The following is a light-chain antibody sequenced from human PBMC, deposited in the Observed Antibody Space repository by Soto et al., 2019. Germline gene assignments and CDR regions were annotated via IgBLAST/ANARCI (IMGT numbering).Light chain of an antibody. Sequence: EIVMTQSPATLSVSPGERATLSCRASQSVSSNLAWSQQRPGQAPRRLIYAASTRATGVPARFSGSGSGTEFTLTISSLQPKDFAVYSCQQYNKRPPYTFGPGTNLEIK. V-gene: IGKV3-15*01. CDR1: QSVSSN. J-gene: IGKJ2*01. CDR3: QQYNKRPPYT. CDR2: AAS.